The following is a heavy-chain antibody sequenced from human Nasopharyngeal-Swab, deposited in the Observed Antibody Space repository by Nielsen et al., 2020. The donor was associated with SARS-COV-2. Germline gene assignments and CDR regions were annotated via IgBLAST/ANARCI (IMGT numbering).Heavy chain of an antibody. CDR1: GFTFSAYG. J-gene: IGHJ4*02. CDR2: IWYGGSNK. CDR3: ATSRGGGAYNYVLDY. D-gene: IGHD3-16*01. Sequence: GESLKISCAASGFTFSAYGMHWVRQAPGKGLDWVAFIWYGGSNKYYADSVKGRFTISRDNSNNTLSLQMNGPRAEDTAVYYCATSRGGGAYNYVLDYWGQGTLVTVSS. V-gene: IGHV3-30*02.